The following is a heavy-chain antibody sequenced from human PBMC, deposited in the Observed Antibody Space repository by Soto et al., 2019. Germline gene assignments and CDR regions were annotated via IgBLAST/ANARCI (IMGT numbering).Heavy chain of an antibody. V-gene: IGHV1-18*01. D-gene: IGHD2-2*01. J-gene: IGHJ6*02. CDR1: GYTFTSYG. CDR3: ARLGYCIMTSFRHYYYYGMDV. Sequence: QVQLVQSGAEVKKPGSSVKVSCKASGYTFTSYGISWVRQAPGQGLEWLGWISAYNGNTNYAQKLQGRVTMTTDTSTSTANMELRSLRSDDTAVYYCARLGYCIMTSFRHYYYYGMDVCGQGTTVTVSS. CDR2: ISAYNGNT.